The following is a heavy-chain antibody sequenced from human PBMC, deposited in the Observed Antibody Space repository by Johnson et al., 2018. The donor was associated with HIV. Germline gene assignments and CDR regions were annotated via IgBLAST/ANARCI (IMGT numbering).Heavy chain of an antibody. V-gene: IGHV3-74*01. Sequence: EVQLVESGGGLVQPGGSLRLSCAASVFTFSSYWMHWVRQAPGKGLVWVSRINSDGSSTSYADSVKGRFTISRDNAKNTLYLQMNSLRAEDTAMYYCARRMVVGYHAFDIWGQWTMVTVSS. CDR2: INSDGSST. CDR3: ARRMVVGYHAFDI. D-gene: IGHD2-21*01. J-gene: IGHJ3*02. CDR1: VFTFSSYW.